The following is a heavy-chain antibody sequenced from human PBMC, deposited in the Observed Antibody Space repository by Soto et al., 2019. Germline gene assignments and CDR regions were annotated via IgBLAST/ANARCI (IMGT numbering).Heavy chain of an antibody. J-gene: IGHJ4*02. CDR3: AAEVDYYDSTADY. Sequence: ASVKVSCKASGYTFTSYAMHWVRQAPGQRLEWMGWINAGNGNTKYSQKFQGRVTITRDTSASTAYMELSSLRSEDTAVYYCAAEVDYYDSTADYWGQGTLVTVSS. CDR2: INAGNGNT. V-gene: IGHV1-3*01. CDR1: GYTFTSYA. D-gene: IGHD3-22*01.